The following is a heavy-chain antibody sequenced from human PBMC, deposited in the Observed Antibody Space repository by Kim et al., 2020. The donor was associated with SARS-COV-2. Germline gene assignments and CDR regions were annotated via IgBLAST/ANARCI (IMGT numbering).Heavy chain of an antibody. V-gene: IGHV4-34*01. Sequence: SETLSLTCAVYGGSFSGYYWSWIRQPPGKGLEWIGEINHSGSTNYNPSLKSRVTISVDTSKNQFSLKLSSVTAADTAVYYCARGWYCSGGSCYAFDIWGQGTMVTVSS. CDR2: INHSGST. D-gene: IGHD2-15*01. J-gene: IGHJ3*02. CDR3: ARGWYCSGGSCYAFDI. CDR1: GGSFSGYY.